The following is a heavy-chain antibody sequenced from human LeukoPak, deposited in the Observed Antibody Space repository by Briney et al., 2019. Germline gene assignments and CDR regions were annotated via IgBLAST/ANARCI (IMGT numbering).Heavy chain of an antibody. D-gene: IGHD3-10*01. CDR3: ARRFGY. CDR2: ISYDGSNE. Sequence: GRSLRLSCAASGFTFSTYGMHWVRQAPGKGLEWVAVISYDGSNEYYADSVKGRFTISRDNAKNSLYLQMNSLRAEDTAVYYCARRFGYWGQGTLVTVSS. V-gene: IGHV3-30*03. J-gene: IGHJ4*02. CDR1: GFTFSTYG.